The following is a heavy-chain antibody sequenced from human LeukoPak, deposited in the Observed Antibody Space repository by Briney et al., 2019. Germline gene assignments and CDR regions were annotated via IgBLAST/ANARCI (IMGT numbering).Heavy chain of an antibody. V-gene: IGHV1-69*01. D-gene: IGHD6-19*01. CDR2: IIPIFGTA. J-gene: IGHJ3*02. CDR3: ARDRAIGGQWLASDAFDI. Sequence: SVKVSCKASGGTFSSYAISWVRQAPGQGLEWMGGIIPIFGTANYAQKFQGRVTITADESTSTAYMELRSLRSDDTAVYYCARDRAIGGQWLASDAFDIWGQGTMVTVSS. CDR1: GGTFSSYA.